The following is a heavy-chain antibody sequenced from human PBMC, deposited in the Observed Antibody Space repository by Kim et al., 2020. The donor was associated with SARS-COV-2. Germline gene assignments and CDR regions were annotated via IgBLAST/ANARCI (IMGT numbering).Heavy chain of an antibody. V-gene: IGHV4-34*01. CDR3: ARGRGRIRFFDY. Sequence: SETLSLTCAVYGGSFRGYYWSWIRQPPGKGLEWIGEINHSGSTNYNPSLKSRVTISVDTSKNQFSLKLSSVTAADTAVYYCARGRGRIRFFDYWGQGTLVTVSS. CDR1: GGSFRGYY. CDR2: INHSGST. J-gene: IGHJ4*02. D-gene: IGHD2-15*01.